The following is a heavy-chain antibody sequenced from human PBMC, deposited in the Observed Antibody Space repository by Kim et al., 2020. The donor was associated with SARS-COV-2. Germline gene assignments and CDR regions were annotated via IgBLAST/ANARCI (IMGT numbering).Heavy chain of an antibody. Sequence: SETLSLTCTDSGGSISSSSYYWGWIRQPPGKGLEWIGSIYYSGSTYYNPSLKSRVTISVDTSKNQFSLKLSSVTAADTAVYYCARPAGRGLGGYLTLDY. D-gene: IGHD3-22*01. CDR3: ARPAGRGLGGYLTLDY. CDR1: GGSISSSSYY. CDR2: IYYSGST. V-gene: IGHV4-39*01. J-gene: IGHJ4*01.